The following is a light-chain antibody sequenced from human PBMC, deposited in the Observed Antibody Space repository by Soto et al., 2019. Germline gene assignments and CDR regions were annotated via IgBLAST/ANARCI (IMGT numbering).Light chain of an antibody. Sequence: EIVLTQSPDTLSLSPGERATLSCRASQSVSSSYLAWYQQTPGQAPRLLIYGTSNRATGIPDRFSGSGSGTDFTLTISRLEPEDYALYYCQQYGNSPWTCGQETNLDSK. V-gene: IGKV3-20*01. CDR3: QQYGNSPWT. CDR2: GTS. J-gene: IGKJ1*01. CDR1: QSVSSSY.